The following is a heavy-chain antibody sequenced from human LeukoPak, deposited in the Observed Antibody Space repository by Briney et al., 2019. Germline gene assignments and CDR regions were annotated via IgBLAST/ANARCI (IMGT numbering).Heavy chain of an antibody. D-gene: IGHD6-13*01. CDR3: ARAAAPTYFFDF. V-gene: IGHV4-30-2*01. Sequence: SQTLSLTCTVSGGSISSGGYYWSWIRQPPGKGLEWIGYIYYSGSTYYNPSLKSRVTISVDTSKNQFSLKLSSVTAADTAVYYCARAAAPTYFFDFWGQGTLVTVSS. CDR2: IYYSGST. CDR1: GGSISSGGYY. J-gene: IGHJ4*02.